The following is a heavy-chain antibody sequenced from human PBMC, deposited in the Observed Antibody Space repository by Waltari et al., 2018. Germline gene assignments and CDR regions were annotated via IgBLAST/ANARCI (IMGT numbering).Heavy chain of an antibody. D-gene: IGHD6-19*01. V-gene: IGHV3-7*01. J-gene: IGHJ4*02. CDR2: IKQDGSDK. CDR1: GFTFSTYW. Sequence: EVQLVESGGGLVQPGGSLRLSCAASGFTFSTYWMSWVRQAPGKGREWGANIKQDGSDKYSVDSVKGRFTISRDNAKNSLSLQMNSLRAEDTAVYFCARLYNTGWYGFDYWGQGTLVTVSS. CDR3: ARLYNTGWYGFDY.